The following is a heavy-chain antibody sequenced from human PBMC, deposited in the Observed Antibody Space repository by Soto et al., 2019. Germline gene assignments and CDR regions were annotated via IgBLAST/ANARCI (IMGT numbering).Heavy chain of an antibody. J-gene: IGHJ6*02. CDR2: ISYDGSNK. CDR1: GFTFSSYG. CDR3: ARERELFPLAYYDGMDV. D-gene: IGHD3-10*01. Sequence: PGGSLRLSCAASGFTFSSYGLHWVRQAPGKGLEWVAVISYDGSNKYYADSVKGRFTITRDNSKNTLYLQMNSLRAEDTAVYYLARERELFPLAYYDGMDVLVQGSTVT. V-gene: IGHV3-30*03.